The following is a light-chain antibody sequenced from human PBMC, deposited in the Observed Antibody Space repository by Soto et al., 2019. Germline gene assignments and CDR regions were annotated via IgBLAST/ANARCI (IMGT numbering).Light chain of an antibody. Sequence: DILLTQSPSSLSASVGDRVTITCRASQGINTDLAWYQQKPGKAPKSLIYSASSLQRGVPSRFSGSGSGTDFTLTISCLQSEDFATYYCQQYYSYPTFGQGTKVDIK. CDR2: SAS. CDR3: QQYYSYPT. V-gene: IGKV1-9*01. J-gene: IGKJ1*01. CDR1: QGINTD.